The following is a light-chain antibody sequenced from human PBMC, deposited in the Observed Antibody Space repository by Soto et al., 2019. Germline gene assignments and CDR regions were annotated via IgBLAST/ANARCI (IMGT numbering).Light chain of an antibody. V-gene: IGKV3-11*01. Sequence: LTHSPATRLYLSGKRVPLFSRAGQSIISYWAWYQQKPGQAPRLLIYDAFTRATGIPARFSGSGSGTDFTLTISSLEPEDFAVYYCQQRNNWRWTFGQGTKVDI. CDR1: QSIISY. CDR2: DAF. CDR3: QQRNNWRWT. J-gene: IGKJ1*01.